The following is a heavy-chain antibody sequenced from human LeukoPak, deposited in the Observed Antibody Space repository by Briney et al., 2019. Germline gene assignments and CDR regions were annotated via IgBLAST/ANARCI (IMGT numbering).Heavy chain of an antibody. V-gene: IGHV3-53*01. Sequence: GGSLRLSCAASGFCVSSICMSWVSQAPGKGLEWVSVIYSGGTTYYADSVKGRFTISRDNSKNTLYLHMNSLRVDDTAVYYCARILAVAGYGMDVWGQGDTFTLSS. CDR2: IYSGGTT. J-gene: IGHJ6*02. CDR3: ARILAVAGYGMDV. D-gene: IGHD6-19*01. CDR1: GFCVSSIC.